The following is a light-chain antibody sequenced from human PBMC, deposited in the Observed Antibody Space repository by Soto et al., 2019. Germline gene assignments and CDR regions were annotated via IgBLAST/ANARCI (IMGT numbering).Light chain of an antibody. CDR3: SSSASGGSLCV. CDR2: EVD. Sequence: QPVLTQPASVSGSPGQSITISCTGTSSDVGRYTFVSWFQQHPGKAPKLIIYEVDNRPSGVSNRFSGSKSGNTASLTISGLQADDEADYYCSSSASGGSLCVFGSGTKVTVL. CDR1: SSDVGRYTF. V-gene: IGLV2-14*01. J-gene: IGLJ1*01.